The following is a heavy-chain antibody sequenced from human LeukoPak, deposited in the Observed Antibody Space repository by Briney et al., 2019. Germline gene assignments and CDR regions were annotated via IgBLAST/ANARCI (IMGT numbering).Heavy chain of an antibody. V-gene: IGHV3-9*03. D-gene: IGHD3-10*01. CDR3: AKDVYQDYCYGSGSFDY. CDR2: ISWNSGSI. J-gene: IGHJ4*02. CDR1: GFTFDDYA. Sequence: GRSLRLSCAASGFTFDDYAMHWVRQAPGKGLEWVSGISWNSGSIGYADSVKGRFTISRDNAKNSLYLQMNSLRTEDMALYYCAKDVYQDYCYGSGSFDYWGQGTLVTVSS.